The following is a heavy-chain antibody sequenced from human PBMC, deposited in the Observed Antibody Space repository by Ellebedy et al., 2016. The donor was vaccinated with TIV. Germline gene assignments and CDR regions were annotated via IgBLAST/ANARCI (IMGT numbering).Heavy chain of an antibody. J-gene: IGHJ6*02. Sequence: ASVKVSCKVSGYTLTELSMHWVRQAPGKGLEWMGGFDPEDDETIYATKFQGRVTMTEDTSTDTAYMELSSLRSEDTAVYYCATTSWSERGPYVVAVAQHNYYSSGMDVWGQGTTVTVSS. CDR1: GYTLTELS. CDR2: FDPEDDET. V-gene: IGHV1-24*01. D-gene: IGHD6-19*01. CDR3: ATTSWSERGPYVVAVAQHNYYSSGMDV.